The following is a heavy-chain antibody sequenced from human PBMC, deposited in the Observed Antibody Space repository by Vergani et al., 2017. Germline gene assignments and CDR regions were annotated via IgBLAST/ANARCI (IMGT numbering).Heavy chain of an antibody. CDR2: ISWNSNSI. CDR1: GFTSAGCA. D-gene: IGHD6-6*01. V-gene: IGHV3-9*02. Sequence: EVQLEESGGGLVLPGRSLRLSCVASGFTSAGCAMHWVRQAPGKGLEWVSGISWNSNSIGYADSVKGRFTISRDNAKNSLYLQMNSLRAKDTALYYCAKDLGTSSGGGWFDPWGQGTLVTVSS. J-gene: IGHJ5*02. CDR3: AKDLGTSSGGGWFDP.